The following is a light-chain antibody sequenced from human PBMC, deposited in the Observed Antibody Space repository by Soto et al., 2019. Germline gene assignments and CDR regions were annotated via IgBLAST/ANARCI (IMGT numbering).Light chain of an antibody. CDR2: WAS. V-gene: IGKV4-1*01. CDR3: QQYYSTPT. J-gene: IGKJ1*01. Sequence: DIVMTQSPDSLAASLRERATINYMSSQSVLYSSNNENWLAWYQPTPGKPPKLLFYWASTRESGVPDRLSGSGAGTDFALTIRSLQAEDVAVYYCQQYYSTPTFGQGTKVDIK. CDR1: QSVLYSSNNENW.